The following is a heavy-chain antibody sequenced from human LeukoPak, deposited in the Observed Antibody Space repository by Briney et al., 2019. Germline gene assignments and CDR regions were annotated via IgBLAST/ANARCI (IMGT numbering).Heavy chain of an antibody. D-gene: IGHD1-26*01. CDR3: ARGQYSGSCFDN. V-gene: IGHV4-59*01. Sequence: SETLSLTCTVSGGSISSYLWSWIRQPPGKGLEWVGYIYYSGSTNYNPSLKSRVTILVDTSKNQFSLKVSSVTAADTAVYYCARGQYSGSCFDNWGQGSLVTVSS. CDR1: GGSISSYL. CDR2: IYYSGST. J-gene: IGHJ4*03.